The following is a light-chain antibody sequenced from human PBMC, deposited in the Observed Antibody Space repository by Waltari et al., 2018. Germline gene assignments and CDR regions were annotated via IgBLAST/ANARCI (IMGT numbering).Light chain of an antibody. Sequence: QSAPTQPASVSGSPGQSITISCTGIDSDLGSYNYVSWYRQTPGKAPEVIIYDFTSRPPGVSSRFSGSKSGNTASLTIPGLQAEDEGHYYCTSYTTTRLTFGGGTKLTV. J-gene: IGLJ2*01. V-gene: IGLV2-14*01. CDR2: DFT. CDR3: TSYTTTRLT. CDR1: DSDLGSYNY.